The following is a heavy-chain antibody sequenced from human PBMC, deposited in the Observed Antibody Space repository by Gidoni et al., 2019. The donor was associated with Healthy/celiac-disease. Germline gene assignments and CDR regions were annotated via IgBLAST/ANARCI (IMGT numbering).Heavy chain of an antibody. CDR2: IYPGDSDT. D-gene: IGHD3-22*01. V-gene: IGHV5-51*03. CDR3: ARPYDSSGYYYVNGAFDI. CDR1: GYSFTSYW. J-gene: IGHJ3*02. Sequence: EVQLVQSGAEVKKPGESLKISCKGSGYSFTSYWIGWVRQMPGKGLEWMGIIYPGDSDTRYSPSFQGQVTISADKSISTAYLQWSSLKASDTAMYYCARPYDSSGYYYVNGAFDIWGQGTMVTVSS.